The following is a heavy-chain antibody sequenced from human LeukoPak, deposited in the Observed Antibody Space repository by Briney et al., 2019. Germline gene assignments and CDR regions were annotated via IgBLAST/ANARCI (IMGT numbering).Heavy chain of an antibody. CDR1: GGSISSSSYY. CDR3: ARREWLRPHFDY. D-gene: IGHD5-12*01. J-gene: IGHJ4*02. V-gene: IGHV4-39*01. Sequence: PSETLSLTCTVSGGSISSSSYYWGWIRQPPGKGLEWIGSIYYSGSTYYNPSLKSRVTISVDTSKNQFSLKLSSVTAADTAVYYCARREWLRPHFDYWGQGTLVTVSS. CDR2: IYYSGST.